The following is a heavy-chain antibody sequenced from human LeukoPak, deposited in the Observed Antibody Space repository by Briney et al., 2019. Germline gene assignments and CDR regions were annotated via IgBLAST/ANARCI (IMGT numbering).Heavy chain of an antibody. D-gene: IGHD3-22*01. Sequence: SVKVSCKASGGTFSSYAISWVRQAPGQGLEWMGGIISIFGTANYAQKFQGRVTITTDESTSTAYMELSSLRSEDTAVYYCARALRFLEWFPTHDSSGYSYYYYYYYMDVWGKGTTVTVSS. CDR1: GGTFSSYA. CDR2: IISIFGTA. V-gene: IGHV1-69*05. CDR3: ARALRFLEWFPTHDSSGYSYYYYYYYMDV. J-gene: IGHJ6*03.